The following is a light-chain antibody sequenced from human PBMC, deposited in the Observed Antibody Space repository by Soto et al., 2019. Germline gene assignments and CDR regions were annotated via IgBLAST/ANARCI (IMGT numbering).Light chain of an antibody. CDR2: DVN. CDR1: SSDVGGYNS. J-gene: IGLJ1*01. V-gene: IGLV2-14*03. Sequence: QSALTQPASVSGSPGQLITVSCSGTSSDVGGYNSVSWYQQHPGKAPKLMIYDVNIRPLGISNRFSGSKSGNTASLTISGLQAEDEANYYCSSYTSTRTLVFGTGTQLTVL. CDR3: SSYTSTRTLV.